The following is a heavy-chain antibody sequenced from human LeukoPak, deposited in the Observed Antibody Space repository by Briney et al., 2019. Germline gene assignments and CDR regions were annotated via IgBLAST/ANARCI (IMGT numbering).Heavy chain of an antibody. J-gene: IGHJ4*02. CDR3: ARGPLAYCGGDCSHFDY. Sequence: PGGSLRLSSAASGFTFSSYAMHWVRQAPGKGLEWVAIISYDGRNKYYADSVKGRFTISRDNSNNTLYLQMNSLRAEDTAVYYCARGPLAYCGGDCSHFDYWGQGTLVTVSS. V-gene: IGHV3-30*04. CDR1: GFTFSSYA. D-gene: IGHD2-21*02. CDR2: ISYDGRNK.